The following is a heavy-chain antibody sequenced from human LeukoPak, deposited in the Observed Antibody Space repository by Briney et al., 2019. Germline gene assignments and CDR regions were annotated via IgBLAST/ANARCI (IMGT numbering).Heavy chain of an antibody. J-gene: IGHJ6*03. CDR3: ARDATAYDFWSGYLRGDYYCYYMDV. Sequence: PGGSLRLSCAASGFTFSSYAMHWVRQAPGKGLEYVSAISSNGGSTYYANSVKGRFTISRDNSKNTLYLQMGSLRAEDMAVYYCARDATAYDFWSGYLRGDYYCYYMDVWGKGTTVTVSS. D-gene: IGHD3-3*01. CDR2: ISSNGGST. V-gene: IGHV3-64*01. CDR1: GFTFSSYA.